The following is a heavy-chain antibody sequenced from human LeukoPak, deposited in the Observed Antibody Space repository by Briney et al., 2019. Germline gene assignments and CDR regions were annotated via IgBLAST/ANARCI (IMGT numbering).Heavy chain of an antibody. CDR1: GGSFSGYY. J-gene: IGHJ4*02. CDR2: INHSGST. CDR3: ATDYGGNSAVHFF. D-gene: IGHD4-23*01. Sequence: SETLSLTCAVYGGSFSGYYWSWIRQPPGKGLEWIGEINHSGSTNYNPSLKSRVTISVDTSKNQFSLKLSSVTAADTAVYYCATDYGGNSAVHFFWGQGTLVTVSS. V-gene: IGHV4-34*01.